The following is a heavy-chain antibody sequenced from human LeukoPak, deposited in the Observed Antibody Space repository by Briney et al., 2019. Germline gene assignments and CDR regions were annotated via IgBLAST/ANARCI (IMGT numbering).Heavy chain of an antibody. CDR3: AKPPVGYIDEGIDY. D-gene: IGHD5-24*01. CDR2: ISGSGGST. Sequence: QTGGSLRLSCAASGFTFSSYAMSWVRQAPGKGLEWVSAISGSGGSTYYADSVKGRFTISRDNSKNTLYLQMNSLRAEDTAVYYCAKPPVGYIDEGIDYWGQGTLVTVSS. J-gene: IGHJ4*02. CDR1: GFTFSSYA. V-gene: IGHV3-23*01.